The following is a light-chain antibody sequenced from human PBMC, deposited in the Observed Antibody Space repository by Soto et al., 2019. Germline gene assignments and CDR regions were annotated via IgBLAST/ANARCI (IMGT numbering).Light chain of an antibody. V-gene: IGKV1-5*01. CDR1: QSISSW. J-gene: IGKJ1*01. CDR2: DAS. Sequence: DIQMTQSPSTLSASVGDRVTITCRASQSISSWLAWYQQKPGKAPKLLIYDASSLESGVPSRFSGSGSGTEFTRTISSLQPDDFATYYCQHARTFGQGTKVEIK. CDR3: QHART.